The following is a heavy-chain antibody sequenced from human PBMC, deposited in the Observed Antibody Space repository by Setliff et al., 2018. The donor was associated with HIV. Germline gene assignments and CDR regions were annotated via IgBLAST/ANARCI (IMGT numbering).Heavy chain of an antibody. D-gene: IGHD1-20*01. CDR1: GDSINTGGYY. CDR3: ARAPPRRITGTMPYFDN. J-gene: IGHJ4*02. Sequence: SETLSLTCTVSGDSINTGGYYWSWIRQHPGKGLEWIGYIHYSGYTYYNPALKSRVTISVDASVNQFSLNLSSLTAADTAVYFCARAPPRRITGTMPYFDNWGQGTLVTVSS. V-gene: IGHV4-31*03. CDR2: IHYSGYT.